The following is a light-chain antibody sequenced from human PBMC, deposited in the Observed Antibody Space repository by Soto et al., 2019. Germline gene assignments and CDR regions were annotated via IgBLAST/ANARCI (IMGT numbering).Light chain of an antibody. CDR1: SSDVGGY. Sequence: QSLLTQPRSVSGSPGQSVTISCTGTSSDVGGYVSWYQQHPGRAPKLMIYEVNKRPSGVPDRFSGSKSGNTASLTISGLQAEDEADYYCCSYAGTFVVFGGGTKLTVL. V-gene: IGLV2-11*01. CDR2: EVN. J-gene: IGLJ2*01. CDR3: CSYAGTFVV.